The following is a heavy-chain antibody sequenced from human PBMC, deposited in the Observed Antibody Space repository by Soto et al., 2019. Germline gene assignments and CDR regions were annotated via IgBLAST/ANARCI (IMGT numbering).Heavy chain of an antibody. Sequence: GGSLRLSCAASGFTFSSYAMSWVRQAPGKGLEWVSTVSVSGGTTYYADSVRGRFTISRDNSKNTLYLQMNSLRAEDTAVYYCARGGLVVSYGMDVWGQGTTVTV. J-gene: IGHJ6*02. CDR2: VSVSGGTT. CDR1: GFTFSSYA. V-gene: IGHV3-23*01. D-gene: IGHD6-6*01. CDR3: ARGGLVVSYGMDV.